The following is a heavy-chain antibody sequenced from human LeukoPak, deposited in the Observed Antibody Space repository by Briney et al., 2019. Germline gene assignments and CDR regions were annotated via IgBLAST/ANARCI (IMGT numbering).Heavy chain of an antibody. V-gene: IGHV3-74*01. CDR3: VSFYETY. Sequence: GGSLRLSCVASGFTFSDFDMNWVRQAPGKGLVWVSHINGDGSWTSYADSVKGRFTISKDNAKNTVYLQMNNLRAEDTAVYYCVSFYETYWGRGTLVTVSS. J-gene: IGHJ4*02. CDR2: INGDGSWT. D-gene: IGHD2-2*01. CDR1: GFTFSDFD.